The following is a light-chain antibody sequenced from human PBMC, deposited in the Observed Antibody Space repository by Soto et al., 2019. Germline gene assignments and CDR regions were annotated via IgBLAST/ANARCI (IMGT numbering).Light chain of an antibody. CDR3: LQDYNYPWT. CDR2: ATS. CDR1: QGIRNN. J-gene: IGKJ1*01. V-gene: IGKV1-6*01. Sequence: AIQMTQSPSSLSASVGDRVTITCRASQGIRNNLGWFQQRPGKAPKLLIYATSSLQSGVPSRFSGSGSGTDFTLSISSLQPEDFATYYCLQDYNYPWTFGQGTKVEIK.